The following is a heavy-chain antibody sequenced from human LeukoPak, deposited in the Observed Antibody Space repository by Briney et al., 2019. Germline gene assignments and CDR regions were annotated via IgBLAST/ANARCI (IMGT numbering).Heavy chain of an antibody. CDR1: GFTFSSYS. D-gene: IGHD3-9*01. J-gene: IGHJ4*02. V-gene: IGHV3-21*01. Sequence: GGSLRLSCAASGFTFSSYSMNWVRQAPGKGLEWVSSISSSSSYIYYADSVKGRFTISRDNAKNSLYLQMNSLRAEDTAVYYCARGYCSSISCALGYYDILTGYSHFDYWGQGTLVTVSS. CDR2: ISSSSSYI. CDR3: ARGYCSSISCALGYYDILTGYSHFDY.